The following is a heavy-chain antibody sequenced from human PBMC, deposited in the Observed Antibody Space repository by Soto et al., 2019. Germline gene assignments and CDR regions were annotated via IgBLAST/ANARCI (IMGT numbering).Heavy chain of an antibody. J-gene: IGHJ6*02. CDR3: AKTYYDILTGYYMCGMDV. D-gene: IGHD3-9*01. Sequence: QVQLVESGGGVVQPGRSLRLSCAASGFTFSSYGMHWVRQAPGKGLEWVTIISYDGSNKYYADSVKGRFTISRDNSKKTLYLQMNSLRAEDTAVYYCAKTYYDILTGYYMCGMDVWGQGTTVTVSS. CDR2: ISYDGSNK. CDR1: GFTFSSYG. V-gene: IGHV3-30*18.